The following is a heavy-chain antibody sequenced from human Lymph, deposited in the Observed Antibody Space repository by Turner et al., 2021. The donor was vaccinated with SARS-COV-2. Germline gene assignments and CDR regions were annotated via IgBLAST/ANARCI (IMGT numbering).Heavy chain of an antibody. V-gene: IGHV3-23*01. CDR3: ARNGRDGYNYDSNYYYYYNMDV. CDR1: GFTFSSYA. CDR2: ISGSGGST. Sequence: EVQLLESGGGLVQPGGSLRLSCAASGFTFSSYAMSWVRQAPGKGLEWVSAISGSGGSTYYADSVKGRFTISRDNSKNTLYLQMNSLRAEDTAMYYCARNGRDGYNYDSNYYYYYNMDVWGQGTTVTVSS. J-gene: IGHJ6*02. D-gene: IGHD5-12*01.